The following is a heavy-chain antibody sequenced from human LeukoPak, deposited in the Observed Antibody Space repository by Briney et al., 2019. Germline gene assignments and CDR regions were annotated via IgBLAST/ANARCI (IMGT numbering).Heavy chain of an antibody. Sequence: ASVRVSCKASGYIFTDYGITWVRQAPGQGLEWMGWISAYNGNTNYAQKFQGRFTMTTDTSTTTAYMELRSLRFDDTAVYYCARDLAWGYVGHRLAWLDPWGQGALVTVSS. J-gene: IGHJ5*02. V-gene: IGHV1-18*01. D-gene: IGHD1-26*01. CDR3: ARDLAWGYVGHRLAWLDP. CDR1: GYIFTDYG. CDR2: ISAYNGNT.